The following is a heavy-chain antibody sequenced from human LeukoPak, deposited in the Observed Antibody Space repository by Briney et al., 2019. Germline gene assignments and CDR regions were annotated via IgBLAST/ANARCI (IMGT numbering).Heavy chain of an antibody. J-gene: IGHJ4*02. CDR2: ISSSSSYI. CDR1: GFTFSSYS. CDR3: ASEYYDSSGYYWGYY. V-gene: IGHV3-21*01. Sequence: GGSLRLSCAASGFTFSSYSMNWVRQAPGKGLEWVSSISSSSSYIYYAVSVKGRFTISRDNAKNSLYLQMNSLRAEDTAVYYCASEYYDSSGYYWGYYWGQGTLVTVSS. D-gene: IGHD3-22*01.